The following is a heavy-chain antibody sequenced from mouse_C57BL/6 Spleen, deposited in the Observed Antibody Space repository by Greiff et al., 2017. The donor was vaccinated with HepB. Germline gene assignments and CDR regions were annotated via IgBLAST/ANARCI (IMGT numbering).Heavy chain of an antibody. V-gene: IGHV1-5*01. Sequence: EVQLQESGTVLARPGASVKMSCKTSGYTFTSYWMHWVKQRPGQGLEWIGAIFPGNSDTSYNQKFKGKAKLTAVTSASTAYMELGSLTNEDSAVYYSTGDYARFAYWGQGTLVTVSA. D-gene: IGHD2-4*01. CDR2: IFPGNSDT. CDR3: TGDYARFAY. J-gene: IGHJ3*01. CDR1: GYTFTSYW.